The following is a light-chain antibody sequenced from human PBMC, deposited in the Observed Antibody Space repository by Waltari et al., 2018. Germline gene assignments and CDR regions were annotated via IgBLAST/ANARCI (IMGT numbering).Light chain of an antibody. Sequence: YVLTQPPSVSVAPGQTARITCGGNNIGDKRVHWYQQKSGQAPILVVYEDDDRPSGIPGRFSGSNSGKTATLTISRVEVADEADFYCQVWDSDGDRVVFGGGTKLTVL. V-gene: IGLV3-21*02. J-gene: IGLJ2*01. CDR1: NIGDKR. CDR2: EDD. CDR3: QVWDSDGDRVV.